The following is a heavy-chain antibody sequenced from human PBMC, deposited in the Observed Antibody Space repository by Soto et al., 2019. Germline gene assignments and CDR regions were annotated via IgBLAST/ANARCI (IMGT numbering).Heavy chain of an antibody. CDR2: IYYSGST. Sequence: SETLSLTYSVSGGFISTGAYYWNWIRQPPGKGLEWIGHIYYSGSTYYNSSLKSRVTISLDTSKNQFSLKLSSVTAADTAVYYCARGPSGDKVHYWGQGALVTVS. D-gene: IGHD7-27*01. CDR3: ARGPSGDKVHY. V-gene: IGHV4-30-4*01. CDR1: GGFISTGAYY. J-gene: IGHJ4*02.